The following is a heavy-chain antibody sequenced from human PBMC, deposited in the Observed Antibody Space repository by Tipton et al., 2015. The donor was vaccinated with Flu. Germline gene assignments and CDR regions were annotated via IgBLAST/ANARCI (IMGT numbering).Heavy chain of an antibody. J-gene: IGHJ4*02. CDR3: ARDIGTSGYYYFDY. CDR1: GGSISSYY. D-gene: IGHD3-22*01. Sequence: TLSLTCTVSGGSISSYYWSWIRQPPGKGLEWIGYIYYSGSTNYNPSLKSRVTISVDTSKNQFSLKLSSVTAADTAVYYCARDIGTSGYYYFDYRGQGTLVTVSS. V-gene: IGHV4-59*01. CDR2: IYYSGST.